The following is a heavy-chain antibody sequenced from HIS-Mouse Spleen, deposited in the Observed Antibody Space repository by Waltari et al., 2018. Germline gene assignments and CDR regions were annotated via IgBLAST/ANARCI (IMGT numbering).Heavy chain of an antibody. V-gene: IGHV4-39*07. Sequence: QLQLQESGPGLVTPSETLSLTCTVSGGSISSSSYYWGWIRQPPGKGLEWIGSIYYSGSTYYNPSLKSRVTISVDTSKNQFSLKLSSVTAADTAVYYCARDEYSSSSGGDYWGQGTLVTVSS. CDR2: IYYSGST. CDR1: GGSISSSSYY. J-gene: IGHJ4*02. CDR3: ARDEYSSSSGGDY. D-gene: IGHD6-6*01.